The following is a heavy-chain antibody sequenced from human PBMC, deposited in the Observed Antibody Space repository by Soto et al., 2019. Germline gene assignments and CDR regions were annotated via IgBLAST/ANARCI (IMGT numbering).Heavy chain of an antibody. CDR2: IFYSGST. CDR3: ARALGLVPAAADY. J-gene: IGHJ4*02. V-gene: IGHV4-39*07. Sequence: SETLSLTCTVSGGSISSSSYYWGWIRQPPGKGLEWIGSIFYSGSTYYNPSLKSRVTISVDTSKNQFSLKLSSVTAADTAVYYCARALGLVPAAADYWGQGTLVTVSS. D-gene: IGHD2-2*01. CDR1: GGSISSSSYY.